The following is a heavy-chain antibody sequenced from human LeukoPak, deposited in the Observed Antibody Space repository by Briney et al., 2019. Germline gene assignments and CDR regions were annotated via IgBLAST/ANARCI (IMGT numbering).Heavy chain of an antibody. CDR1: SYTFTSYG. Sequence: ASVKVSCKASSYTFTSYGISWVRQAPGQGLEWMGWISAYNGNTNYAQKLQGRVTMTTDTSTSTAYMELRSLRSDDTAVYYCAREALGYCSSTSCYNPYYYMDVWGKGTTVTVSS. J-gene: IGHJ6*03. V-gene: IGHV1-18*01. D-gene: IGHD2-2*02. CDR2: ISAYNGNT. CDR3: AREALGYCSSTSCYNPYYYMDV.